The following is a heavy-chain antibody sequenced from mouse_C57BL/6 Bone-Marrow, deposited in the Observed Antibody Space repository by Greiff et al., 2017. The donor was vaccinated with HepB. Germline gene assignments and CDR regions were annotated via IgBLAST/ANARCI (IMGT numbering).Heavy chain of an antibody. CDR1: GYTFTSYW. J-gene: IGHJ4*01. D-gene: IGHD1-1*01. CDR3: AIYYGSSYYPYAMDY. CDR2: IDPSDSYT. V-gene: IGHV1-59*01. Sequence: QVHVKQSGAELVRPGTSVKLSCKASGYTFTSYWMHWVKQRPGQGLEWIGVIDPSDSYTNYNQKFKGKATLTVDTSSSTAYMQLSSLTSEDSAVYYCAIYYGSSYYPYAMDYWGQGTSVTVSS.